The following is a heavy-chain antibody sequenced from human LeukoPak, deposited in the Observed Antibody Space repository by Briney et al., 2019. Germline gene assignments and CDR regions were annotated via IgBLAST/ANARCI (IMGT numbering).Heavy chain of an antibody. Sequence: SETLSLTCAVYGGSFSGYYWSWIRQPPGKGLEWIGEINHSGSTNYNPSLKSRVTISVDTSKNQFSLKLSSVTAADTAVYYCARGRITMIVVVVTEPPHYYFDYWGQGTLVTVSS. J-gene: IGHJ4*02. CDR3: ARGRITMIVVVVTEPPHYYFDY. CDR1: GGSFSGYY. CDR2: INHSGST. D-gene: IGHD3-22*01. V-gene: IGHV4-34*01.